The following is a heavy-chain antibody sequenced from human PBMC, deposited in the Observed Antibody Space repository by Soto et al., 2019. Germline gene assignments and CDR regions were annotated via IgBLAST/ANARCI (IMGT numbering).Heavy chain of an antibody. J-gene: IGHJ3*02. CDR3: AREGGSYDSGGYLIRGAFDI. CDR2: IYFRGNT. D-gene: IGHD3-22*01. V-gene: IGHV4-31*03. CDR1: GDSISRIDYY. Sequence: PSETLSLTCSVSGDSISRIDYYWTWIRQHPEKGLEWIGNIYFRGNTYYSPSLESRLTISVDTSKNQFSLKLTSVTAADTAVYYCAREGGSYDSGGYLIRGAFDIWGQGTMVTASS.